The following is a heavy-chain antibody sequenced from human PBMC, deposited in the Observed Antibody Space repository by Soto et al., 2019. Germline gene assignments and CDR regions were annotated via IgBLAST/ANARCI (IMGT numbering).Heavy chain of an antibody. V-gene: IGHV3-33*01. CDR2: IWYDGSNK. CDR3: ARAGKAAAAGYYYYYGMDV. D-gene: IGHD6-13*01. J-gene: IGHJ6*02. CDR1: GFTFSSYG. Sequence: GGSLRLSCAASGFTFSSYGMLWVRQAPGKGLEWVAVIWYDGSNKYYADSVKGRFTISRDNSKNTLYLQMNSLRAEDTAVYYCARAGKAAAAGYYYYYGMDVWGQGTTVTVSS.